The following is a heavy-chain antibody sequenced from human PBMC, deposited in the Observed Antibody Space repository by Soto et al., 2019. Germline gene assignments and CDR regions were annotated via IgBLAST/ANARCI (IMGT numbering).Heavy chain of an antibody. CDR1: GYSFTNYW. CDR3: ARDSGYSYGPIDY. V-gene: IGHV5-51*01. CDR2: IYLSDSDT. D-gene: IGHD5-18*01. J-gene: IGHJ4*02. Sequence: GESLKISCKGSGYSFTNYWIGWVRQMPGKGLEWMGIIYLSDSDTRYSPAFQGHVTFSADKSIDTAYLQWSSLKASDTAVYYCARDSGYSYGPIDYWGQGTLLTVSS.